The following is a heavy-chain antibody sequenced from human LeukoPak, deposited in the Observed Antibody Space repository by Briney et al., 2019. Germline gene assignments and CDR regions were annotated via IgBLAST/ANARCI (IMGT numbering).Heavy chain of an antibody. V-gene: IGHV4-59*12. CDR3: ARVRGIAAAGPRSKYYFDY. CDR2: IYYSGST. D-gene: IGHD6-13*01. CDR1: GGSISSYY. J-gene: IGHJ4*02. Sequence: SETLSLTCTVSGGSISSYYWSWIRQPPGQGLGWMGYIYYSGSTKHNPSLKSRVTISVDTSKKQFSLKLSSVTDADTAVYYCARVRGIAAAGPRSKYYFDYWGQGTLVTVSS.